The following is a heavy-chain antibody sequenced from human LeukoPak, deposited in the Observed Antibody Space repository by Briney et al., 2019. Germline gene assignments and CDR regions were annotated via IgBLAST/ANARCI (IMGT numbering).Heavy chain of an antibody. V-gene: IGHV3-7*01. CDR1: GFMFSRYW. CDR3: ATSQRVVVPAVFVDY. D-gene: IGHD2-2*01. CDR2: IKRDESEK. J-gene: IGHJ4*02. Sequence: GGSLRLSCAASGFMFSRYWMSWVRQAPGKGLEWVANIKRDESEKYYVDSVKGRFTISRDNAKSSLYLQMNSLRAEDTAVYYCATSQRVVVPAVFVDYWGQGTLVTVSA.